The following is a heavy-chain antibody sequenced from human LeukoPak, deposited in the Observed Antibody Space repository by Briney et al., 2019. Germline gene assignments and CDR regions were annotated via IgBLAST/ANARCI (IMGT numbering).Heavy chain of an antibody. CDR3: AKGRGFYSPDY. D-gene: IGHD3-22*01. J-gene: IGHJ4*02. V-gene: IGHV3-9*01. CDR2: ISWNRGFI. CDR1: GFTFDDDA. Sequence: QPGGSLRLSCAASGFTFDDDAMHWVRQAPGKGLEWVSGISWNRGFIGYAGSVKGRFTISRDDAKNSLYLQMNDLRPEDTALYYCAKGRGFYSPDYWGQGTLVTVSP.